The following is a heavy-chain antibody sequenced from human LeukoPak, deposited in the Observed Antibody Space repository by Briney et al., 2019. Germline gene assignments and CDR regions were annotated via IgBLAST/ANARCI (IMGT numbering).Heavy chain of an antibody. V-gene: IGHV1-18*01. CDR3: ARSGGQNYYDSSGYYKGLYPADY. J-gene: IGHJ4*02. D-gene: IGHD3-22*01. CDR1: GYTFTSYG. CDR2: ISAYNGNT. Sequence: ASVKVSCKASGYTFTSYGISWVRQAPGQGLEWMGWISAYNGNTNYAQKPQGRVTMTTDTSTSTAYMELRSLRSDDTAVYYCARSGGQNYYDSSGYYKGLYPADYWGQGTLVTVSS.